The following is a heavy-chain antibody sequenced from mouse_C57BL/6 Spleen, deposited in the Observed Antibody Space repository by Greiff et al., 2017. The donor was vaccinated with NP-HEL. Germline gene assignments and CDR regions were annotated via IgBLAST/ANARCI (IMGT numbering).Heavy chain of an antibody. D-gene: IGHD1-1*01. CDR2: IDPENGDT. Sequence: VQLQQSGAELVRPGASVKLSCTASGFNIKDDYMHWVKQSPEQGLEWIGWIDPENGDTEYASKFQGKATITADTSSNTAYLQLSSLTSEDTAVYYCTTKDYGSSAWFAYWGQGTLVTVSA. CDR1: GFNIKDDY. CDR3: TTKDYGSSAWFAY. V-gene: IGHV14-4*01. J-gene: IGHJ3*01.